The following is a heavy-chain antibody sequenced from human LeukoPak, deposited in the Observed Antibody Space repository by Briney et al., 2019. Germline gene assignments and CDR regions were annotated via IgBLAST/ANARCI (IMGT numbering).Heavy chain of an antibody. CDR3: AREGGRPMVRGVIITSFAFDI. CDR2: IYTGGST. V-gene: IGHV3-53*01. CDR1: GFTVSSNY. Sequence: GGSLRLSCAASGFTVSSNYMSWVRQAPGKGLEWVSVIYTGGSTYYPDSVKGRFTISRDNSKNTLYLQMNSLRAEDTAVYYCAREGGRPMVRGVIITSFAFDIWGQGTMVTVSS. D-gene: IGHD3-10*01. J-gene: IGHJ3*02.